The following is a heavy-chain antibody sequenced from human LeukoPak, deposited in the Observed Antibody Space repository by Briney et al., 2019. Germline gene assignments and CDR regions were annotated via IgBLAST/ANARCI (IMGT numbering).Heavy chain of an antibody. CDR2: IRTTAEGAKYA. Sequence: PGGSLRLSCAASGFTFSSCSMNWVRQAPGKGLEWISNIRTTAEGAKYAYYADSVKGRVTISRDDGKNTLYLHMNSLRDDDTAVYYCATDQRYAFDYWGQGILVTVSS. CDR3: ATDQRYAFDY. D-gene: IGHD3-9*01. CDR1: GFTFSSCS. V-gene: IGHV3-48*02. J-gene: IGHJ4*02.